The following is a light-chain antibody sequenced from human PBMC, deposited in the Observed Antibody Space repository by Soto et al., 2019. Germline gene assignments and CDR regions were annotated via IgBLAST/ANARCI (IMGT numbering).Light chain of an antibody. J-gene: IGKJ5*01. V-gene: IGKV3-20*01. CDR2: GAS. CDR1: QSLSSSY. Sequence: EIVLTQSPGTLSLSPGERATLSCRASQSLSSSYLAWHQQKPGQTPRLLVYGASNRATGIPDRFSGSGSGTDFTLTISRLEPEDFAVYYCQQHGSSPITFGQGTRLEIK. CDR3: QQHGSSPIT.